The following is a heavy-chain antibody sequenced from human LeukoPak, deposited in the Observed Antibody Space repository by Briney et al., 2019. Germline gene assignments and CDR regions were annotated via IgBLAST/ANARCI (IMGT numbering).Heavy chain of an antibody. CDR1: GFTFSSYG. V-gene: IGHV3-30*03. CDR3: ASLWFGELFQLEK. CDR2: ISYDGSNK. Sequence: GRSLRPSCAASGFTFSSYGMHRVRQAPGKGLEWVAVISYDGSNKYYADSVKGRFTISRDNSKNTLYLQMNSLRAEDTAVYYCASLWFGELFQLEKWGQGTLVTVSS. J-gene: IGHJ4*02. D-gene: IGHD3-10*01.